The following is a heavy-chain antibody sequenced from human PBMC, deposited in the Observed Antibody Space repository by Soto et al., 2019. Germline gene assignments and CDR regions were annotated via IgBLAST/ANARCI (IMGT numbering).Heavy chain of an antibody. CDR3: AREFRAGYSSGWYLGYFDY. CDR2: IYTSGST. J-gene: IGHJ4*02. D-gene: IGHD6-19*01. CDR1: GGSISSYY. V-gene: IGHV4-4*07. Sequence: SETLSLTCTVSGGSISSYYWSWIRQPAGKGLEWIGRIYTSGSTNYNPSLKSRVNMSVDTSKNQFSLKLSSVTAADTAVYYCAREFRAGYSSGWYLGYFDYWGQGTLVTVSS.